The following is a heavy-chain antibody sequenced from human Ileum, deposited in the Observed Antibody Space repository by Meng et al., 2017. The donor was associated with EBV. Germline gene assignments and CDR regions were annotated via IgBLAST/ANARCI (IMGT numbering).Heavy chain of an antibody. CDR3: TRQPSHGVFEN. D-gene: IGHD3-3*01. CDR1: GDNFKRHT. Sequence: QVQLVQSGPVVKTPGSSVNVSCKSSGDNFKRHTFGWLRQAPGQGLEWMGGSIPTIDTVAQKFQGRVTITADESTTTAYMELTNLTSDDTAVYYFTRQPSHGVFENWGQGILVTVFS. J-gene: IGHJ4*02. CDR2: SIPTIDTV. V-gene: IGHV1-69*01.